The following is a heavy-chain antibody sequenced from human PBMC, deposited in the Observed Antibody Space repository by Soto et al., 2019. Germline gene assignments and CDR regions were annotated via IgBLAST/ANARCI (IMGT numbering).Heavy chain of an antibody. V-gene: IGHV3-66*01. CDR3: ARVAGGDYFDY. CDR1: GFTVSSDF. Sequence: PGGSLRLSCAASGFTVSSDFMGWVRQAPGKGLEWVSVIYSNGNTYYADSVKGRFTISRDNSKNTLYLQMNILRADDTAIYYCARVAGGDYFDYWGRGTLVTVSS. CDR2: IYSNGNT. J-gene: IGHJ4*02. D-gene: IGHD3-10*01.